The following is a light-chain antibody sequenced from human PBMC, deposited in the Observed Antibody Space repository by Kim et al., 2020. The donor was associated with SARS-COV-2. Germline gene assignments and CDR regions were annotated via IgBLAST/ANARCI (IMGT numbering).Light chain of an antibody. CDR2: EVS. Sequence: SALTQPPSASGSPGQSVTISCTGTSSDVGGYNYVSWYQQHPGKAPKLMIYEVSKRPSGVPDRFSGSKSGNTASLTVSGLQAEDEADYYCSSYAGSNKYVVFGGGTQLTVL. V-gene: IGLV2-8*01. J-gene: IGLJ2*01. CDR1: SSDVGGYNY. CDR3: SSYAGSNKYVV.